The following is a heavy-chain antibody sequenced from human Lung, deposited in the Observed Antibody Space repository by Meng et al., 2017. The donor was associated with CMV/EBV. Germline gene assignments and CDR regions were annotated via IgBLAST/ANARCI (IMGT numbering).Heavy chain of an antibody. CDR3: ARDLRPSGGGMDV. J-gene: IGHJ6*02. CDR2: IYTGGIT. V-gene: IGHV3-53*01. CDR1: GFSVNSNF. D-gene: IGHD2-8*02. Sequence: SCAASGFSVNSNFMDWVRQALGKGLEWVSVIYTGGITYYADPVKGRFTISRDNSKNTVHLQMNNLRAGDTAVYYCARDLRPSGGGMDVWGQGTTVTVSS.